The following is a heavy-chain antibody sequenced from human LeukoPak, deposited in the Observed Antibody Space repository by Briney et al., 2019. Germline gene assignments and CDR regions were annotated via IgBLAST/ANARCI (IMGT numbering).Heavy chain of an antibody. CDR3: ARAVRGVTIFGVVIYFDY. V-gene: IGHV4-34*01. CDR2: INHSGST. D-gene: IGHD3-3*01. Sequence: SETLSLTCAVYGGSFSGYYWSWIRQPPGKGLEWIGEINHSGSTNYNPSLKSRVTISVDTSKNQFSLKLSSVTAADTAVYYCARAVRGVTIFGVVIYFDYWGQGTLVTVSS. J-gene: IGHJ4*02. CDR1: GGSFSGYY.